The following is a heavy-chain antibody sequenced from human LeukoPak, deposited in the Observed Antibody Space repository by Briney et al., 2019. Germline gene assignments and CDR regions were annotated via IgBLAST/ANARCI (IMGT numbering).Heavy chain of an antibody. V-gene: IGHV1-2*02. CDR2: INPNSGGT. D-gene: IGHD1-26*01. CDR1: GYTFTGYY. Sequence: ASVKVSCKASGYTFTGYYMHWVRQAPGQGLEWMGWINPNSGGTNYAQKFQGRVTMTRDTSISTAYMELSRLRSDDTAVYYCASDSGSYFGYFDYWGQGTLVTVSS. CDR3: ASDSGSYFGYFDY. J-gene: IGHJ4*02.